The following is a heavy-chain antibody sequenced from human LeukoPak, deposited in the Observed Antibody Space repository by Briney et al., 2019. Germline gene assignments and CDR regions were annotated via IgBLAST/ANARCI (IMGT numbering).Heavy chain of an antibody. V-gene: IGHV3-23*01. CDR1: GFTFSSYG. J-gene: IGHJ4*02. Sequence: GGSLRLSCAATGFTFSSYGMSWVRQAPGKGLEWVSAISGSGGSTYYADSVKGRFTISRDNSKNTLYLQMNSLRAEDTAVYYCAKTSSSGYFFVYWGQGTLVTVSS. CDR2: ISGSGGST. CDR3: AKTSSSGYFFVY. D-gene: IGHD3-22*01.